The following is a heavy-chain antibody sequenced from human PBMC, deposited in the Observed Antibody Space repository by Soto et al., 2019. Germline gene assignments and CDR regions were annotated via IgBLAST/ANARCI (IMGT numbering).Heavy chain of an antibody. J-gene: IGHJ6*02. CDR3: ARDRGGGGYYGVDV. CDR2: IWYDGSNK. CDR1: GFTFSSYG. Sequence: GGSLRLSCAASGFTFSSYGMHWVRQAPGKGLEWVAVIWYDGSNKYYADSVKGRFTISRDNSKNTLYLQMNSLRVEDTAVYYCARDRGGGGYYGVDVWGQGTTVTVSS. V-gene: IGHV3-33*01. D-gene: IGHD2-15*01.